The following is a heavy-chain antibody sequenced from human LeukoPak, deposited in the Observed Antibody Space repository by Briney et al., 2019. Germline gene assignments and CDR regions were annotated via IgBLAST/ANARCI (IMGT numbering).Heavy chain of an antibody. CDR3: ARETALASFHP. D-gene: IGHD3-3*02. Sequence: PSETLSLTCAVYGGSFSGYYWSWLRQPPGKGLEWVGEINHSGSTNYNPSLKSRVTISVDTSKNQFSLPLTSVAAADTAVYYCARETALASFHPLGQGTLVPVSS. CDR1: GGSFSGYY. CDR2: INHSGST. V-gene: IGHV4-34*01. J-gene: IGHJ5*02.